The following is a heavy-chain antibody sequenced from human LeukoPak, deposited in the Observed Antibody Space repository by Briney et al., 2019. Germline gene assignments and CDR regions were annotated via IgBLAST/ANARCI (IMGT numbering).Heavy chain of an antibody. D-gene: IGHD3-3*01. CDR2: ISSSSSYI. V-gene: IGHV3-21*06. Sequence: PGRSLRLSCAASGFTFSSYSINWVRQAPGKGLEWVSSISSSSSYIYYADSMKGRFTISRDNGKNSVYLQMNSLRAEDTAVYYCARGIGRFRHGLDVWGQGTTVTVSS. CDR3: ARGIGRFRHGLDV. J-gene: IGHJ6*02. CDR1: GFTFSSYS.